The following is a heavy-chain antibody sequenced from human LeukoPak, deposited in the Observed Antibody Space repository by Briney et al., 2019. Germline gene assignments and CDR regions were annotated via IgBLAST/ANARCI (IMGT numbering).Heavy chain of an antibody. J-gene: IGHJ2*01. D-gene: IGHD3-10*01. CDR1: GFTFDDYA. CDR3: AREVRFRAYFDL. CDR2: ISGDGGST. V-gene: IGHV3-43*02. Sequence: GGSLRLSCAASGFTFDDYAMHWVRQAPGKGLEWVSLISGDGGSTYYADSVKGRFTISRDNSKNSLCLQMNSLRTEDTAVYYCAREVRFRAYFDLWGRGTLVTVSS.